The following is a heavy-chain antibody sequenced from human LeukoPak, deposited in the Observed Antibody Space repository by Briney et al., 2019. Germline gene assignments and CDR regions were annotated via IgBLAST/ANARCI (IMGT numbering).Heavy chain of an antibody. V-gene: IGHV1-69*13. CDR3: ARGLNYYDSSGYFDY. D-gene: IGHD3-22*01. J-gene: IGHJ4*02. CDR2: IIPIFGTA. Sequence: SVKVSCKASGGTFSSYAISWVRQAPGQGLEWMGGIIPIFGTANYAQKFQGRVTITADEPTSTAYMELSSLRSEDTAVYYCARGLNYYDSSGYFDYWGQGTLVTVSS. CDR1: GGTFSSYA.